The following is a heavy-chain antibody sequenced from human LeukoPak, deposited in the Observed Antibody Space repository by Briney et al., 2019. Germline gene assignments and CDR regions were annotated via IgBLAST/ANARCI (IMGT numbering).Heavy chain of an antibody. V-gene: IGHV4-59*01. CDR2: IYYSGST. Sequence: PSETLSLTCTVSGGSISSYYWSWIRQPPGKGLEWIGYIYYSGSTNYNPSLKSRVTISVDTSKNQFSLKLSSVTAADTAVYYCARGSIYSGSYYPWAFDIWGQGTMVTVSS. J-gene: IGHJ3*02. D-gene: IGHD1-26*01. CDR1: GGSISSYY. CDR3: ARGSIYSGSYYPWAFDI.